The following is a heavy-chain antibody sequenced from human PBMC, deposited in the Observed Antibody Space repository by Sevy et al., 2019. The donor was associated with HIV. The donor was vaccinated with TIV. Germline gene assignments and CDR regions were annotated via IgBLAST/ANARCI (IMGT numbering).Heavy chain of an antibody. CDR2: VFYSGST. V-gene: IGHV4-59*01. CDR1: GASISSYY. D-gene: IGHD7-27*01. Sequence: SETLSLTCTVSGASISSYYWSWIRQPPGKGLEWIGYVFYSGSTNYNPSLKSRVTISVDTSKSQFSLKLNSVNAADTAVYYCARANGPRRLGLLGGFDFWGQGTLVTVSS. CDR3: ARANGPRRLGLLGGFDF. J-gene: IGHJ4*02.